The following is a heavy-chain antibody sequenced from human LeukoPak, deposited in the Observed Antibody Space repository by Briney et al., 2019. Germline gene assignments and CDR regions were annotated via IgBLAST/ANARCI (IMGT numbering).Heavy chain of an antibody. V-gene: IGHV4-34*01. Sequence: SETLSLTCAVYGGSFSGYYWSWIRQPPGKGLEWIGEINHSGSTNYNPSLKSRVTISVDTSKNQFSLKLRSVTAADTAVYYCATDYGRGYFDYWGQGTLVTVSS. CDR2: INHSGST. CDR3: ATDYGRGYFDY. J-gene: IGHJ4*02. CDR1: GGSFSGYY. D-gene: IGHD3-10*01.